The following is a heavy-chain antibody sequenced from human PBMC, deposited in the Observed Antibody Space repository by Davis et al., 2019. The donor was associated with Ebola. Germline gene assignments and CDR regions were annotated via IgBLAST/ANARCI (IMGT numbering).Heavy chain of an antibody. D-gene: IGHD6-19*01. J-gene: IGHJ3*02. Sequence: AASVKVSCKASGYTFTSYGISWVRQAPGQGLEWMGWISAYNGNTNYAQKFQGRVTMTEDTSTDTAYMELSSLRSEDTAVYYCATDSSGWSDGAFDIWGQGTMVTVSS. CDR3: ATDSSGWSDGAFDI. V-gene: IGHV1-18*01. CDR2: ISAYNGNT. CDR1: GYTFTSYG.